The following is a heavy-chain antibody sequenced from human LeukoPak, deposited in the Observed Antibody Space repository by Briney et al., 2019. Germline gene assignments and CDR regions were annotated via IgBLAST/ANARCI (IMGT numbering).Heavy chain of an antibody. CDR1: GFTFSSYS. V-gene: IGHV3-21*04. D-gene: IGHD6-19*01. CDR2: ISGSSSYI. CDR3: ARFSSGWYYFDY. J-gene: IGHJ4*02. Sequence: GGSLRLSCAASGFTFSSYSMNWVRQAPGKGLEWVSSISGSSSYIYYADSVKGRFTISRDNAKNSLYLQMNSLRAEDTAVYYCARFSSGWYYFDYWGQGTLVTVSS.